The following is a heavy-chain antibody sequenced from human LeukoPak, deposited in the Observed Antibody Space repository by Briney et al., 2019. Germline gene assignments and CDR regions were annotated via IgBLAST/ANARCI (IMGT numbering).Heavy chain of an antibody. D-gene: IGHD6-19*01. Sequence: GGXLRLSCAASGFTFSTYSMHWVRQDPGKGLESVSAISSDGTSTYYANSLKGRFTISRDNSKYTLYLQMGSLRPEDTAVYYCAREAPPGSFDYWGQGTLVTVSS. CDR1: GFTFSTYS. CDR2: ISSDGTST. J-gene: IGHJ4*02. CDR3: AREAPPGSFDY. V-gene: IGHV3-64*01.